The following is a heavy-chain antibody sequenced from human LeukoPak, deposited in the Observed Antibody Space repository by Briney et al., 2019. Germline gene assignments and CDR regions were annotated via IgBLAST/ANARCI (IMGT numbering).Heavy chain of an antibody. V-gene: IGHV4-59*01. Sequence: PSETLSLTCAVYGGSFSGYYWSWIRQPPGKGLEWIGYIYYSGSTNYNPSLKSRVTISVDTSKNQFSLKLSSVTAADTAVYYCASGYSYGYSYYYGMDVWGQGTTVTVSS. D-gene: IGHD5-18*01. CDR3: ASGYSYGYSYYYGMDV. CDR2: IYYSGST. J-gene: IGHJ6*02. CDR1: GGSFSGYY.